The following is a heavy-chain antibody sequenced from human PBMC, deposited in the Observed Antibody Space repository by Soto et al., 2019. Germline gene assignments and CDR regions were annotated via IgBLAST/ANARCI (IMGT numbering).Heavy chain of an antibody. D-gene: IGHD6-19*01. Sequence: QVQLQQWGAGLLKPSETLSLTCAVYGGSFSGYYWSWSRQPPGKGLEWMGGINHSVSINYNPSLKSRVTLSVDTSKNQFSLTLRSVTAADTAVYYCARYSGWYKRWANFDYWGQGTLVTVSS. CDR1: GGSFSGYY. J-gene: IGHJ4*02. CDR2: INHSVSI. V-gene: IGHV4-34*01. CDR3: ARYSGWYKRWANFDY.